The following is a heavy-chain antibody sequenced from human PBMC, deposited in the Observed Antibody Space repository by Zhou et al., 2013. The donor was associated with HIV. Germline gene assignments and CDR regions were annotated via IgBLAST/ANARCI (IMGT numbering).Heavy chain of an antibody. CDR3: ARDLASTRTSSHYFDS. J-gene: IGHJ4*02. CDR1: AGSLNSYA. D-gene: IGHD2-8*01. V-gene: IGHV1-18*01. CDR2: ISGYNDNT. Sequence: QVQLVQSGAEVKKPGSSVKVSCKASAGSLNSYAINWVRQAPGQRLEWMGWISGYNDNTEYRQRFQGRFTMTTDTSTNTAYMELRGLTSDDTAVYYCARDLASTRTSSHYFDSWGQGTLVTVSS.